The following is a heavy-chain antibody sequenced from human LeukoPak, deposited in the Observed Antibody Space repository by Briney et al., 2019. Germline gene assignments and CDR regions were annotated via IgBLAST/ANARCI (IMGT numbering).Heavy chain of an antibody. CDR2: ISSSGSTI. CDR3: ARDMDPTLSYYFDY. J-gene: IGHJ4*02. CDR1: GFTFSSYE. V-gene: IGHV3-48*03. D-gene: IGHD2-2*01. Sequence: GGSLRLSCAASGFTFSSYEMNWVRQAPGKGLEWVSYISSSGSTIYYADSVKGRFTISRDNAKNSLYLQMNSLRAEDTAVYYCARDMDPTLSYYFDYWGQGTLVSVLS.